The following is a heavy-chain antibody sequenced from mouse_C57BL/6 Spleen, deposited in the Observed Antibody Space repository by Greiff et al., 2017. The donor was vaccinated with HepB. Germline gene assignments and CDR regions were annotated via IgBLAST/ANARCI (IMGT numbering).Heavy chain of an antibody. Sequence: VKLQQSGAELVRPGASVTLSCKASGYTFTDYEMHWVKQTPVHGLEWIGAIDPETGGTAYNQKFKGKAILTADKSSSTAYMELRSLTSEDSAVYYCTRWDYDGWYFDVWGTGTTVTVSS. CDR3: TRWDYDGWYFDV. D-gene: IGHD2-4*01. V-gene: IGHV1-15*01. J-gene: IGHJ1*03. CDR2: IDPETGGT. CDR1: GYTFTDYE.